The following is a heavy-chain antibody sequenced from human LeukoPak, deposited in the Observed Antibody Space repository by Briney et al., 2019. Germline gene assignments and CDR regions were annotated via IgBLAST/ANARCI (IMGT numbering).Heavy chain of an antibody. CDR3: ARGLSIVGATHFDY. J-gene: IGHJ4*02. V-gene: IGHV4-59*01. Sequence: SETLSLTCTVSGGSISSYYWSWIRQPPGKGLEWIGYIYYSGSTNYNPSLKSRVTISVDTSKNQFSLKLSSVTATDTAVYYCARGLSIVGATHFDYWGQGTLVTVSS. CDR2: IYYSGST. CDR1: GGSISSYY. D-gene: IGHD1-26*01.